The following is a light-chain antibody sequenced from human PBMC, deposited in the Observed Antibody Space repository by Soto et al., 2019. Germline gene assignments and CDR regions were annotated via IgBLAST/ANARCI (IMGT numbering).Light chain of an antibody. Sequence: EIVLTQSPGTLSLSPGERATLSCRASQSVSSSYLAWYQQKPGQAPRLLTYGASSRATGIPDRFSGSGSGTDFTLTISRLEPEDFAVYYCQQYGSSPPITFGQGTRLENK. J-gene: IGKJ5*01. CDR3: QQYGSSPPIT. V-gene: IGKV3-20*01. CDR2: GAS. CDR1: QSVSSSY.